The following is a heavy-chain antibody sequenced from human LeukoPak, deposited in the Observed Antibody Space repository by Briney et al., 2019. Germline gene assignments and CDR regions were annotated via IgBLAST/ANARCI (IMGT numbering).Heavy chain of an antibody. CDR2: IYTSGST. CDR3: ARTRSSSSPYFDY. CDR1: GGSISSGSYY. Sequence: SETLSLTCTVSGGSISSGSYYWSWIRQPAGKGLEWIGRIYTSGSTNYNPSLKSRVTISVDTSKNQFSLKLSSVTAADTAVYYCARTRSSSSPYFDYWGQGTLVTVSS. V-gene: IGHV4-61*02. D-gene: IGHD6-6*01. J-gene: IGHJ4*02.